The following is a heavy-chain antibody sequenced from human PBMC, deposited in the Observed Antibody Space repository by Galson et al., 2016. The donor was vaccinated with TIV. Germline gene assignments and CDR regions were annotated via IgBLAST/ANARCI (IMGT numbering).Heavy chain of an antibody. Sequence: SLRLSCAASGFAFDAYAMHWVRQPPGKGLEWVSGINWSSASTGYAGSVKGRFTISRDNAKNSLYLQMHSLRPEDTALYYCAKGAKDHFYHGMDVWGQGTTVSVSS. D-gene: IGHD2/OR15-2a*01. V-gene: IGHV3-9*01. CDR1: GFAFDAYA. J-gene: IGHJ6*02. CDR2: INWSSAST. CDR3: AKGAKDHFYHGMDV.